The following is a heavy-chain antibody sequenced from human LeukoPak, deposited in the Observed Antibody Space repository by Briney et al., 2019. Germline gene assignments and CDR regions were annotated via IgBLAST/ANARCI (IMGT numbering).Heavy chain of an antibody. CDR1: GFTFSSYA. D-gene: IGHD2-2*01. V-gene: IGHV3-64*01. Sequence: GGSLRLSCAASGFTFSSYAMHWVRQAPGKGLEYVSAISSNGGSTYYANSVKGRFTISRDNSKNTLYLQMGSLRAEDMAVYYCARNARVKTYCSSTSCSYFDYWGQGTLVTVSS. J-gene: IGHJ4*02. CDR3: ARNARVKTYCSSTSCSYFDY. CDR2: ISSNGGST.